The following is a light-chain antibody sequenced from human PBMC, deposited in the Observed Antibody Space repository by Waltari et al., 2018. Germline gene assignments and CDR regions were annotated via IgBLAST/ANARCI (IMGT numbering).Light chain of an antibody. V-gene: IGLV3-21*03. J-gene: IGLJ2*01. CDR2: GNT. CDR3: QVWDSNSDLVV. Sequence: SYVLTQPPSVSVAPGKPARIPCGEKNIGIEFVNWYQQKPAQAPVLVVYGNTDRPSGIPERFSGSNSENTATLTISRAEAGDEADYYCQVWDSNSDLVVFGGGTKLTVL. CDR1: NIGIEF.